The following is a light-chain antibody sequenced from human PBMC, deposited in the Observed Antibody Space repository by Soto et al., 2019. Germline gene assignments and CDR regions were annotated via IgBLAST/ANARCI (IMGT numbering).Light chain of an antibody. CDR1: QIISSW. J-gene: IGKJ1*01. Sequence: IQVAQSHSTLSASVGDIVTITGRASQIISSWLAWYQQQPGNANKLLIYDASSLESGVPTSFSGSGSGKDFTLTISSLQPDAFATYYCQQYNSYLTFGQGTKVDIK. V-gene: IGKV1-5*01. CDR2: DAS. CDR3: QQYNSYLT.